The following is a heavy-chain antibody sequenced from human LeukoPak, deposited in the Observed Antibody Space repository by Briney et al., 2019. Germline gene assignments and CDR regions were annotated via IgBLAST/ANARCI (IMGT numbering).Heavy chain of an antibody. CDR2: IYYSGST. Sequence: PSETLSLTCTVPGGSISSYYWSWIRQPPGKGLEWIGYIYYSGSTNYNPSLKSRVTISVDTSKNQFSLKLSSVTAADTAVYYCARQVVRGATRPAFDIWGQGTMVTVSS. J-gene: IGHJ3*02. D-gene: IGHD3-10*01. V-gene: IGHV4-59*08. CDR3: ARQVVRGATRPAFDI. CDR1: GGSISSYY.